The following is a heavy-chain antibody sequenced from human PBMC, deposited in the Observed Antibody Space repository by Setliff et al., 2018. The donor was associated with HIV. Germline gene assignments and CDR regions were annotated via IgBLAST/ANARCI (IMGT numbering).Heavy chain of an antibody. D-gene: IGHD6-19*01. J-gene: IGHJ4*02. CDR3: ARRFEQWLAFDY. V-gene: IGHV4-31*03. CDR2: ITYSGST. CDR1: GGSISRVGYY. Sequence: SETLSLTCSVSGGSISRVGYYWSWIRQHPGKGLEWIGYITYSGSTYYNPSLMSRVSISPDTSKNQFSLKLGSVTAADTAVYFCARRFEQWLAFDYWGQGTLVTVSS.